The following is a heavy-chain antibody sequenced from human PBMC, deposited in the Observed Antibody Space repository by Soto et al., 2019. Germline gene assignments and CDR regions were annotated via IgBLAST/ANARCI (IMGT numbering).Heavy chain of an antibody. D-gene: IGHD5-18*01. J-gene: IGHJ4*02. CDR3: ASGIQLWLRRINNGYSG. Sequence: SVKASCKAPGGTFSTYAISWVRQAPGQGLEWMGGIIPMFGTANYAQRFQDRVTITADESTNTVYMELSSLRSEDTAVYFCASGIQLWLRRINNGYSGWGQGTLVTVSS. CDR2: IIPMFGTA. V-gene: IGHV1-69*13. CDR1: GGTFSTYA.